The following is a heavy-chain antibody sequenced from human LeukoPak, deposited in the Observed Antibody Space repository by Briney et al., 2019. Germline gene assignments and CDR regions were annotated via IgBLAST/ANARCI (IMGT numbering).Heavy chain of an antibody. Sequence: ASVKVSCKASGYTFTGYYMHWVRQAPGQGLEWMGWINPNSGGTNYAQKFQGGVTMTRDTSISTAYMELSRLRSDDTAVYYCAREDGSSWPNFDYWGQGTLVTVSS. CDR1: GYTFTGYY. CDR3: AREDGSSWPNFDY. V-gene: IGHV1-2*02. CDR2: INPNSGGT. D-gene: IGHD6-13*01. J-gene: IGHJ4*02.